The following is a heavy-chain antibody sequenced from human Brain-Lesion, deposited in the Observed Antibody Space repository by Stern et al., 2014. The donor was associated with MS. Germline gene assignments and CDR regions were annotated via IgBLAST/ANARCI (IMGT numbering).Heavy chain of an antibody. J-gene: IGHJ4*02. D-gene: IGHD1-26*01. Sequence: VQLVQSGAEVKKPGASVKVSCKVSGYTLPELSMHWVRQAPRKGLEWMGGFDPADGETIYPQKFQGRVTMTEDTSTGTAYMELSSLRSEDTAVYYCATLSPGAGGNYYRHFDFWGQGTLVTVSS. V-gene: IGHV1-24*01. CDR3: ATLSPGAGGNYYRHFDF. CDR2: FDPADGET. CDR1: GYTLPELS.